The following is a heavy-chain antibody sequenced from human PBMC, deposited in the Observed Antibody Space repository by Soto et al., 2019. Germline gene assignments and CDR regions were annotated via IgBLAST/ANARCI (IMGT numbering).Heavy chain of an antibody. D-gene: IGHD6-13*01. V-gene: IGHV3-23*01. J-gene: IGHJ4*02. Sequence: GGSLRLSFSASRFSFSDYAISWVRQAPGKGLEWVSVISESGGSTHYADSVRGRFTVSRDNSKNSLSLRMNSLRDEDTAVYFCAKRSPYSSGWYSPIFDYWGQGALVTVSS. CDR1: RFSFSDYA. CDR3: AKRSPYSSGWYSPIFDY. CDR2: ISESGGST.